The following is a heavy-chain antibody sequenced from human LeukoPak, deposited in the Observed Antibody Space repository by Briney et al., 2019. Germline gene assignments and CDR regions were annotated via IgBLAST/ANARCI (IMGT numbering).Heavy chain of an antibody. V-gene: IGHV3-23*01. D-gene: IGHD6-19*01. J-gene: IGHJ6*02. CDR3: AKGEYSSGWGYYYYGMDV. Sequence: GGSLRLSCAASGFTFSSCAMSWVRQAPGKGLEWVSAISGSGGSTYYADSVKGRFTISRDNSKNTLYLQMNSLRAEDTAVYYCAKGEYSSGWGYYYYGMDVWGQGTTVTVSS. CDR2: ISGSGGST. CDR1: GFTFSSCA.